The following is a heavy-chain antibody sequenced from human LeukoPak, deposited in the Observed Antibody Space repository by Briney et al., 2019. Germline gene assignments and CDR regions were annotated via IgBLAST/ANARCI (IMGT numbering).Heavy chain of an antibody. CDR1: GGSISSYY. CDR2: IYYSGST. CDR3: ARQDNYYYGMDV. V-gene: IGHV4-59*08. J-gene: IGHJ6*02. Sequence: SSETLSLTCTVSGGSISSYYWSWIRQPPGKGLECLGYIYYSGSTNYNPSLKSRVNISVDTSKNQFSLKLSSVTAADTAVYYCARQDNYYYGMDVWGQGTTVTVSS.